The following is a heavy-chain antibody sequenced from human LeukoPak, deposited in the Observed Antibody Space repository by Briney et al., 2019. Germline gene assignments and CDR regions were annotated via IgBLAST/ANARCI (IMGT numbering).Heavy chain of an antibody. CDR3: ARGRIAAAGPFDY. J-gene: IGHJ4*02. CDR2: IYYSGST. Sequence: SETLSLTCTVSGGSISSYYWSWIRQPPGKGLEWIGYIYYSGSTNYNPSLKSRVTIPVDTSKNQFSLKLSSVTAADTAVYYCARGRIAAAGPFDYWGQGTLVTVSS. V-gene: IGHV4-59*01. D-gene: IGHD6-13*01. CDR1: GGSISSYY.